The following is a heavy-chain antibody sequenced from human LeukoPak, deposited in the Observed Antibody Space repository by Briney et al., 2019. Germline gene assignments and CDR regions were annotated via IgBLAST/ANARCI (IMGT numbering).Heavy chain of an antibody. V-gene: IGHV1-18*01. CDR3: ARDRITMVRGVICWFDP. CDR2: ISTYNGNT. Sequence: ASVKVSCKASGYTFINFGISWVRQAPGQGLEWMGWISTYNGNTEYAKKFQGRVTMTTDTSTSAAYMELRSLRSDDTAVYYCARDRITMVRGVICWFDPWGQGTLVTVSS. D-gene: IGHD3-10*01. J-gene: IGHJ5*02. CDR1: GYTFINFG.